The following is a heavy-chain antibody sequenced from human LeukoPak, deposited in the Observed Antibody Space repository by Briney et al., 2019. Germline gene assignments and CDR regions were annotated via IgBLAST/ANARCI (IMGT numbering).Heavy chain of an antibody. D-gene: IGHD5-18*01. V-gene: IGHV1-46*01. CDR2: INPSGGST. Sequence: ASVKVSCKASGYTFTSYYMHWVRQAPGQGLEWMGIINPSGGSTSYAQKFQGRVTMTRDMSTSTVYMELSSPRSEDTAVYYCASRGYSYGYTIDYWGQGTLVTVSS. J-gene: IGHJ4*02. CDR1: GYTFTSYY. CDR3: ASRGYSYGYTIDY.